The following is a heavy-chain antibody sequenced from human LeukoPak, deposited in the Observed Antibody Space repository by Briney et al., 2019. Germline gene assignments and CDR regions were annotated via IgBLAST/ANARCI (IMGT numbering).Heavy chain of an antibody. Sequence: GGSLRLSCAASGFTFSSYAMSWVRQAPGKGLEWVSAISGSGGSTYYADSVKGRFTISRDNSKNTLYLQVNSLRAEDTAVYYCAKDSSGGGAYDYWGQGTLVTVSS. CDR3: AKDSSGGGAYDY. V-gene: IGHV3-23*01. D-gene: IGHD6-19*01. CDR2: ISGSGGST. J-gene: IGHJ4*02. CDR1: GFTFSSYA.